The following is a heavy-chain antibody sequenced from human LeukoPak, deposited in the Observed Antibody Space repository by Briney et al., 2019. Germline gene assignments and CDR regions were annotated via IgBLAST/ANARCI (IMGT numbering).Heavy chain of an antibody. V-gene: IGHV3-21*01. Sequence: AGGSLRLSCAASGFTFSSYSMNWVRQAPGKGLEWVSSISSSSSYIYYADSVKGRFTISRDNAKNSLYLQMNSLRAEDTAVYYCVRRSPGQYYFDYWGQGTLVTVSS. CDR2: ISSSSSYI. CDR1: GFTFSSYS. CDR3: VRRSPGQYYFDY. J-gene: IGHJ4*02. D-gene: IGHD3-10*01.